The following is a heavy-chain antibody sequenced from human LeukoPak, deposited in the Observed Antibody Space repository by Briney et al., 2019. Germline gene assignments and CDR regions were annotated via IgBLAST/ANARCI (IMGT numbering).Heavy chain of an antibody. J-gene: IGHJ4*02. CDR3: AKEGSGWFFDY. D-gene: IGHD6-19*01. V-gene: IGHV3-30*18. CDR1: GFTFSSYG. CDR2: VSYDGSNK. Sequence: GRSLRLSCAASGFTFSSYGMQWVRQAPSKGLEWVAAVSYDGSNKYYADSVKGRFSISRDNSNNTLYLQMNSLRPEDTAVYYCAKEGSGWFFDYWGQGALVTVSS.